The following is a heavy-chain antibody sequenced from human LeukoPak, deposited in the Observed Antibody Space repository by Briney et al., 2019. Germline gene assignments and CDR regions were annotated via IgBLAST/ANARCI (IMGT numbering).Heavy chain of an antibody. CDR1: VYTFTVYY. D-gene: IGHD1-26*01. V-gene: IGHV1-2*02. J-gene: IGHJ4*02. CDR3: AREFAYSGSY. Sequence: ASVTVSFTSSVYTFTVYYMHWGRHAPGPGLEWMVWMNPNSGGTNYAQKFQGRVTMTGDTSISTAYRELSRLRSDDTAVDYCAREFAYSGSYWRQGTVVSVCS. CDR2: MNPNSGGT.